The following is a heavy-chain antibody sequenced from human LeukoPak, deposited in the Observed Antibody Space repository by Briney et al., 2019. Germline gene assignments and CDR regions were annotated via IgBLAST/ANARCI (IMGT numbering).Heavy chain of an antibody. CDR1: GYTLTGYY. V-gene: IGHV1-2*02. Sequence: ASVRVSCKASGYTLTGYYMHWVRQAPGQGLEWMGWINPNTGGTNYAQKFQGRVTMTRDRSITTVYMELSGLRSDDTAIYYCAKGEAVSATWDYWGQGTLVTVSS. CDR2: INPNTGGT. D-gene: IGHD6-19*01. J-gene: IGHJ4*02. CDR3: AKGEAVSATWDY.